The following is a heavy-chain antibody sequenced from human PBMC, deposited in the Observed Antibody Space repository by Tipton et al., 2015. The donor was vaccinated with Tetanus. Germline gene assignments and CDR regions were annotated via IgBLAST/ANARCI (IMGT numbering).Heavy chain of an antibody. CDR3: ARSTTDYYDSSAERGAFDI. Sequence: QLVQSGAEVKKPGASVKVSCKASGYTFTSYGISWVRQAPGQGLEWMGWISAYNGNTNYAQKLQGRVTMTTDTSTSTAYMELRSLRSDDTAVYYWARSTTDYYDSSAERGAFDIWGQGTMVTVSS. J-gene: IGHJ3*02. CDR2: ISAYNGNT. D-gene: IGHD3-22*01. CDR1: GYTFTSYG. V-gene: IGHV1-18*01.